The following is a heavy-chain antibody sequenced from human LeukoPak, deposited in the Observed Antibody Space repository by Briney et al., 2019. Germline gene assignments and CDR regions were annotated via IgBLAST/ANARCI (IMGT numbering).Heavy chain of an antibody. V-gene: IGHV3-48*02. CDR2: ISSIDSTT. CDR3: ARDPHAGIFDS. CDR1: GFTFSGFH. Sequence: PGGSLRLSCSTSGFTFSGFHMNWLRQAPGMGLEHVAWISSIDSTTYYAYSVVGRFTISRDNDKDLLYLQMDRLREDDTAVYYCARDPHAGIFDSWGQGTLVTVSS. J-gene: IGHJ4*02.